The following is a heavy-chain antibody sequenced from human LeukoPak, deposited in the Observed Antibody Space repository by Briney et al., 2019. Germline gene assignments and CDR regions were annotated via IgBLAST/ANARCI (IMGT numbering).Heavy chain of an antibody. Sequence: GGSLRLSCAASGFTFSSYSMNWVRQAPGKGLEWVSYISSSSSTIYYADSVKGRFTISRDNAKNSLYLQMNSLRAEDTAVYYCARDSVVVPAADDAFDIWGQGTMVTVSS. CDR3: ARDSVVVPAADDAFDI. J-gene: IGHJ3*02. CDR2: ISSSSSTI. D-gene: IGHD2-2*01. CDR1: GFTFSSYS. V-gene: IGHV3-48*01.